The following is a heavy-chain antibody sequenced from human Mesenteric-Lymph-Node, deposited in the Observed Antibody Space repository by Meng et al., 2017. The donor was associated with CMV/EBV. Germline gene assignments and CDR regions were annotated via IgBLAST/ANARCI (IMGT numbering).Heavy chain of an antibody. CDR3: ARADSSGYYGFDP. D-gene: IGHD3-22*01. CDR1: GFTFSDHY. Sequence: SGFTFSDHYMDGVRQAPGKGLEGVGRTRNKANSYTTEYAESVKGRFTISRDDSKNSLYLQMNSLKTEDTAVYYCARADSSGYYGFDPWGQGTLVTVSS. V-gene: IGHV3-72*01. CDR2: TRNKANSYTT. J-gene: IGHJ5*02.